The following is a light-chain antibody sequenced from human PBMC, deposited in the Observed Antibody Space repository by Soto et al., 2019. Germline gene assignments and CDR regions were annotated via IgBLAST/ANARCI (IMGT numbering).Light chain of an antibody. CDR2: AAS. Sequence: EIVLTQSPGTLSLSPGERATLSCRASQSVSSTYLAWYQQRPGQAPRLLIYAASTRATGIPDRFSGSGSGTDFTLIISKVEPEDFAVYYCQQYGNSKYTFGQGTKLEI. J-gene: IGKJ2*01. V-gene: IGKV3-20*01. CDR3: QQYGNSKYT. CDR1: QSVSSTY.